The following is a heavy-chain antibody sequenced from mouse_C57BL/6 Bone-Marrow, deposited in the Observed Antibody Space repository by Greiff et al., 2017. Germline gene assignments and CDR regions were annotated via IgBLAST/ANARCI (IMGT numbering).Heavy chain of an antibody. D-gene: IGHD1-1*01. CDR2: IDPNSGGT. Sequence: QVQLQQPGAELVKPGASVKLSCKASGYTFTSYWMHWVKQRPGRGLEWIGRIDPNSGGTKYNEKFKSKATLTVDKPSSTAYMQLSSLTSEDSAVYYGARGGTTVVAYWYFDVWGTGTTVTVSS. CDR1: GYTFTSYW. CDR3: ARGGTTVVAYWYFDV. V-gene: IGHV1-72*01. J-gene: IGHJ1*03.